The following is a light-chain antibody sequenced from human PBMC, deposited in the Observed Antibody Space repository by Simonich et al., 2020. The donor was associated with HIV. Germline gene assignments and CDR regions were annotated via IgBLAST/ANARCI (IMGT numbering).Light chain of an antibody. CDR1: ALPKKY. CDR3: YSTDSSGNHRV. CDR2: EDS. Sequence: SYELTQPPLVSVSTGQTARITCSGDALPKKYAYWYQQKSGQAPVRVIYEDSQRPSGIPERFSGSSSGTMATLTISGAQVEDEADYYCYSTDSSGNHRVFGGGTKLTVL. V-gene: IGLV3-10*01. J-gene: IGLJ2*01.